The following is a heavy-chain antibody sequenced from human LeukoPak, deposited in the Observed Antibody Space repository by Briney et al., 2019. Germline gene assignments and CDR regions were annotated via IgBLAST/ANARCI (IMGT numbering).Heavy chain of an antibody. D-gene: IGHD3-10*01. CDR1: GGSISSGSYY. CDR2: IYTSGST. J-gene: IGHJ4*02. Sequence: SETLSLTCTVSGGSISSGSYYWSWIRQPAGKGLEWIGRIYTSGSTNYNPSLKSRVTMSVDTSKNQFSLKLSSVTAADTAVYYCARTPPAFGGWTHFDYWGQGTLVTVSS. CDR3: ARTPPAFGGWTHFDY. V-gene: IGHV4-61*02.